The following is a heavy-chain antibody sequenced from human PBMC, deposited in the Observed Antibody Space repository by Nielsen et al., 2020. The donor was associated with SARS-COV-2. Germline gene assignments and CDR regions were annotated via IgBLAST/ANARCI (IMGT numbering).Heavy chain of an antibody. J-gene: IGHJ4*02. CDR3: ASPGHYGSGYFDY. Sequence: GGSLRLSCAASGFTFSGSALHWVRQAPGKGLEWVSAISGSGGSTYYADSVKGRFTISRDNSKNTLYLQMNSLRAEDTAVYYCASPGHYGSGYFDYWGQGTLVTVSS. CDR1: GFTFSGSA. V-gene: IGHV3-23*01. CDR2: ISGSGGST. D-gene: IGHD3-10*01.